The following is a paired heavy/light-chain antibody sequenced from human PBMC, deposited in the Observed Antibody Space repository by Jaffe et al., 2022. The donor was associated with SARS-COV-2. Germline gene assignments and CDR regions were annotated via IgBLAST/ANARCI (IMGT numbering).Heavy chain of an antibody. J-gene: IGHJ1*01. CDR1: GFSLSTSGVG. CDR2: IYWDDDK. D-gene: IGHD2-15*01. CDR3: AHSPIVVVVSRLSYFQH. Sequence: QITLKESGPTLVKPTQTLTLTCTFSGFSLSTSGVGVGWIRQPPGKALEWLALIYWDDDKRYSPSLKSRLTITKDTSKNQVVLTMTNVDPVDTATYYCAHSPIVVVVSRLSYFQHWGQGTLVTVSS. V-gene: IGHV2-5*02.
Light chain of an antibody. CDR1: QSVLYSSYNKTY. J-gene: IGKJ4*01. V-gene: IGKV4-1*01. Sequence: DIVMTQSPDSLAVSLGERATINCKSSQSVLYSSYNKTYLAWYQQKPGQPPNLLIYWASSRESGVPDRFSGSGSGTDFTLTISSLQAEDVAVYYCQQYYSTPPTFGGGTKVEIK. CDR2: WAS. CDR3: QQYYSTPPT.